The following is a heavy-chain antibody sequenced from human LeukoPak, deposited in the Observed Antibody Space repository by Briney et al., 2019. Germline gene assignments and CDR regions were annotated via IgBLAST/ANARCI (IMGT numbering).Heavy chain of an antibody. CDR2: ISGSGGST. D-gene: IGHD1-14*01. CDR3: AKRRASGIGSLYYFDF. V-gene: IGHV3-23*01. Sequence: GGSLRLSCAASGFTFSSYAMSWVRQAPGKGLEWVSAISGSGGSTYYADSVKGRFTISRDNSKKTLYLQMHSLRAEDTAVYFCAKRRASGIGSLYYFDFWGQGTLVTVSS. CDR1: GFTFSSYA. J-gene: IGHJ4*02.